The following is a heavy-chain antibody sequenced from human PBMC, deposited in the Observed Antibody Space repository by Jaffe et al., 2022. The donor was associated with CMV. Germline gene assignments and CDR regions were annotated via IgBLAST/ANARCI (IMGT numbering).Heavy chain of an antibody. CDR1: GGSFSGYY. V-gene: IGHV4-34*01. CDR2: INHSGST. Sequence: QVQLQQWGAGLLKPSETLSLTCAVYGGSFSGYYWSWIRQPPGKGLEWIGEINHSGSTNYNPSLKSRVTISVDTSKNQFSLKLSSVTAADTAVYYCARRPRPNLIVATISRYYYYMDVWGKGTTVTVSS. D-gene: IGHD5-12*01. CDR3: ARRPRPNLIVATISRYYYYMDV. J-gene: IGHJ6*03.